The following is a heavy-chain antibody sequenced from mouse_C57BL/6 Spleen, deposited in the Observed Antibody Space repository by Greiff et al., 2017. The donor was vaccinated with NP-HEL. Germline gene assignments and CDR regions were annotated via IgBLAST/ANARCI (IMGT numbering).Heavy chain of an antibody. CDR1: GYTFTSYW. CDR3: ARNYYGSSYEDY. CDR2: IDPSDSYT. J-gene: IGHJ2*01. V-gene: IGHV1-50*01. Sequence: QVQLQQSGAELVKPGASVKLSCKASGYTFTSYWMQWVKQRPGQGLEWFGEIDPSDSYTNYNQKFKGKATLTVDTSSSTAYMQLSSLTSEDSAVYYCARNYYGSSYEDYWGQGTTLTVSS. D-gene: IGHD1-1*01.